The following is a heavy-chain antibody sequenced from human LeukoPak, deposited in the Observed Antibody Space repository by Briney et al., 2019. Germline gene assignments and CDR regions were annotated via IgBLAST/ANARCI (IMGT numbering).Heavy chain of an antibody. V-gene: IGHV3-73*01. CDR1: GLTFSGSA. J-gene: IGHJ4*02. CDR2: IRSKANSYVT. D-gene: IGHD3-16*02. CDR3: TRGEDDYVWGSYRLNYFDY. Sequence: GGSLRLSCAASGLTFSGSALHRVRQASGKGPEWVGRIRSKANSYVTAYAASVKGRFSIPSDDSKNTAYLQMNSLKTEDTAVYYCTRGEDDYVWGSYRLNYFDYWGQGTLVTVSS.